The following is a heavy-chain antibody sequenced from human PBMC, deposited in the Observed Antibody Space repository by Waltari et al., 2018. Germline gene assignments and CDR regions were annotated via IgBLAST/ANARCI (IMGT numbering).Heavy chain of an antibody. CDR1: GFTFSSSA. CDR3: ARDLIAVAGTNY. V-gene: IGHV3-30-3*01. J-gene: IGHJ4*02. CDR2: ISYDGSNK. Sequence: QVQLVESGGGVVQPGSSLRLSCAASGFTFSSSAMHWVRQAPGKGLEWVAVISYDGSNKYYADSVKGRFTISRDNSKNTLYLQMNSLRAEDTAVYYCARDLIAVAGTNYWGQGTLVTVSS. D-gene: IGHD6-19*01.